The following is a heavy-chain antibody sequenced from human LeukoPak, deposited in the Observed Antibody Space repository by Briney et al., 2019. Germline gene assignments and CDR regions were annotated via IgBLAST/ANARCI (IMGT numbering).Heavy chain of an antibody. J-gene: IGHJ4*02. CDR1: GFIFSSYE. V-gene: IGHV3-48*03. CDR3: ATMGSGSSSWYFYY. D-gene: IGHD6-13*01. CDR2: ISSGGSNV. Sequence: GGSLRLSCAASGFIFSSYEMNWVRQALGKGLEWVSYISSGGSNVNYADSVKGRFLISRDNAKNSLYLQMNSLRAEDTAVYYCATMGSGSSSWYFYYWGQGTLVTVSS.